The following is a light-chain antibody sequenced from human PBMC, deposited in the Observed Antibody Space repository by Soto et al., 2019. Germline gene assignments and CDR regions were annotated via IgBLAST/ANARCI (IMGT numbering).Light chain of an antibody. Sequence: AIQMPQTTSSLSASVGDRVTITCRASQDIRNDLGWYQQKPGKAPKVLIYVTSNLQSGVPSRFSGSGSGTDFTLTISGLQPEDCATYYCLQDYNYPLTFGGGTKVDIK. CDR2: VTS. CDR1: QDIRND. V-gene: IGKV1-6*01. CDR3: LQDYNYPLT. J-gene: IGKJ4*01.